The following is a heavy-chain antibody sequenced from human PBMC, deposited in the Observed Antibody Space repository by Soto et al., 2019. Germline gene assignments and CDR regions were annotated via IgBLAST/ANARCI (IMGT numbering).Heavy chain of an antibody. CDR1: GGSISSYY. CDR2: IYYSGST. J-gene: IGHJ4*02. Sequence: ASETLSLTCTVSGGSISSYYWSWIRQPPGKGLEWIGYIYYSGSTNYNPSLKSRVTISVDTSKNQFSLKLSSVTAADTAVYYCARDLLAQGYFDYWGQGTLVTVSS. D-gene: IGHD3-3*02. V-gene: IGHV4-59*01. CDR3: ARDLLAQGYFDY.